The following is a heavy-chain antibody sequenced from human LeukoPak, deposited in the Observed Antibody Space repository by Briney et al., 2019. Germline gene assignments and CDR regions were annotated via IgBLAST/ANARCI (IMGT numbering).Heavy chain of an antibody. V-gene: IGHV4-59*01. CDR3: ARVRGDAVHGYKIGFGYFDY. CDR2: IFHSGRT. J-gene: IGHJ4*02. Sequence: PSETLSLTCTVSGGSFISFFGNEIRQPPGRGLEWIGFIFHSGRTDYNPSLKSRATISVDTSKNQFSLRLTSVTAADTAVYYCARVRGDAVHGYKIGFGYFDYWGQGVLVTVSS. CDR1: GGSFISFF. D-gene: IGHD5-24*01.